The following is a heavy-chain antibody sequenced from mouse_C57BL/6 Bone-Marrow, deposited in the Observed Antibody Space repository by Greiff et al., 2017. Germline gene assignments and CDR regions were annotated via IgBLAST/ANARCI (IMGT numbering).Heavy chain of an antibody. V-gene: IGHV1-59*01. D-gene: IGHD2-4*01. J-gene: IGHJ2*01. CDR3: ASDDYAFDY. Sequence: VQLQQPGAELVRPGTSVKLSCKASGYTFTSYWMHWVKQRPGQGLEWIGVIDPSDSYTNFNQKFKGKATLTVDTSSSTAYMQLSSLTSEDSAVYYCASDDYAFDYWGQGTTLTVSS. CDR2: IDPSDSYT. CDR1: GYTFTSYW.